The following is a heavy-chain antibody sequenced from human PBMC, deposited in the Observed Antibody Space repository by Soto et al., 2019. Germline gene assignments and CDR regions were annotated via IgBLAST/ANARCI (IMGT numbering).Heavy chain of an antibody. CDR1: GFTFSSYG. CDR3: AKDGADYDILTGYSYYSCYYMDV. CDR2: ISYDGSNK. D-gene: IGHD3-9*01. J-gene: IGHJ6*03. V-gene: IGHV3-30*18. Sequence: GGSLRLSCATSGFTFSSYGMHWVRQAPGKGLEWVAVISYDGSNKYYADSVKGRFTISRDNSKNTLYLQMNSLRAEDTAVYYCAKDGADYDILTGYSYYSCYYMDVWGKGTTVTVSS.